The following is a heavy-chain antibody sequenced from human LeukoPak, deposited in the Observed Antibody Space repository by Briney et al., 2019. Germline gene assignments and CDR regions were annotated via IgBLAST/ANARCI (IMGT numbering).Heavy chain of an antibody. CDR3: ASCFGYYYYGMDV. D-gene: IGHD2-21*01. J-gene: IGHJ6*02. Sequence: GASLRLSCAASGFTFSSYAMSWVRQAPGKGLEWVSAISGSGGSTYYADSVKGRFTISRDNAKNSLYLQMNSLRAEDTAVYYCASCFGYYYYGMDVWGQGTTVTVSS. V-gene: IGHV3-23*01. CDR2: ISGSGGST. CDR1: GFTFSSYA.